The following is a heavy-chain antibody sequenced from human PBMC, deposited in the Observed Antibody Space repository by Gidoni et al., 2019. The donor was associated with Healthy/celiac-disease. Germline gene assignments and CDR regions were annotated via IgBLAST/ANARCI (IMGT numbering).Heavy chain of an antibody. CDR1: GGSISSGGYS. J-gene: IGHJ4*02. CDR3: ASYVWGSYRYGATFDY. CDR2: IYHSGST. V-gene: IGHV4-30-2*01. D-gene: IGHD3-16*02. Sequence: QLQLQESGSGLVKPSQTLSLTCAVSGGSISSGGYSCSWIRQPPGKGLEWIGYIYHSGSTYYTPSLKSRVTISVDRSKNQFSLKLSSVTAADTAVYYCASYVWGSYRYGATFDYWGQGTLVTVSS.